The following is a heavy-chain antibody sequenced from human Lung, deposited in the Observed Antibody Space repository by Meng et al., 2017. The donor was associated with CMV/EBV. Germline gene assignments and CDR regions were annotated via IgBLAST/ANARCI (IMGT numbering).Heavy chain of an antibody. J-gene: IGHJ6*02. V-gene: IGHV3-33*06. D-gene: IGHD3-22*01. CDR2: IWYDGSNK. CDR1: GFTFSSYG. CDR3: AKGMVSSGYYYAIAYYYGMDI. Sequence: GESLKISCAASGFTFSSYGMHWVRQAPGKGLEWVAVIWYDGSNKYYADSVKGRFTISRDNSKNTLYLQMNSLRAEDTAVYYCAKGMVSSGYYYAIAYYYGMDIWGQGTTVTVSS.